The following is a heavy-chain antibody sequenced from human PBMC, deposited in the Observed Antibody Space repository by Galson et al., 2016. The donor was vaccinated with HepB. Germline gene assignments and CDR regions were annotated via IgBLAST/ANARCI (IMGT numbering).Heavy chain of an antibody. CDR2: IKKKTAGGTA. CDR1: GFTFSNAW. CDR3: TTDKDYYFYNMDV. Sequence: LRLSCAASGFTFSNAWMGWVRQAPGKGLEWVGRIKKKTAGGTADYADAVKGRFTISRDDSTNMLYLQMESLKIEDTAKYFCTTDKDYYFYNMDVWGQGITVTVSS. J-gene: IGHJ6*02. V-gene: IGHV3-15*01.